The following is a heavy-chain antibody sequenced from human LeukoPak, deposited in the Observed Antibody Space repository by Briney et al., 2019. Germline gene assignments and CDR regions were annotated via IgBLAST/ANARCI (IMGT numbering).Heavy chain of an antibody. CDR2: ISAYNGNT. Sequence: GASVKVSCKASSFIFNNYGISWVRQAPGQGLEWMGWISAYNGNTNYAQKLQGRVTMTTDTSTSTAYMELRSLRSDDTAVYYCARVTLLWFGEPDATFDYWGQGTLVTVSS. D-gene: IGHD3-10*01. CDR1: SFIFNNYG. CDR3: ARVTLLWFGEPDATFDY. J-gene: IGHJ4*02. V-gene: IGHV1-18*01.